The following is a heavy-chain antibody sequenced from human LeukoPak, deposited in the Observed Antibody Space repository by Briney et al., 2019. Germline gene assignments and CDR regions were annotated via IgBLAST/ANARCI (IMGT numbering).Heavy chain of an antibody. CDR1: GFTLSSHA. J-gene: IGHJ4*02. CDR2: IHSGGGT. V-gene: IGHV3-23*01. Sequence: GGSLRLSCAASGFTLSSHAMSWVRQAPGKGLEWVSAIHSGGGTYYADPVRGRFTISRHNYQSTLYLQMNSLKAEDTAVYYCARARQFGSGWTAYFDHWGQGTLVTVSS. D-gene: IGHD6-19*01. CDR3: ARARQFGSGWTAYFDH.